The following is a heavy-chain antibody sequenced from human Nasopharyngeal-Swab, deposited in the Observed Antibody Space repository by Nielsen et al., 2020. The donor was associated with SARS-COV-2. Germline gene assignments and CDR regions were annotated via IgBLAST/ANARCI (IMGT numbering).Heavy chain of an antibody. J-gene: IGHJ4*02. CDR3: AREHRSQYYDILTGYYEDYYFDY. Sequence: SETLSLTCTFSGGSISSISYYWGCIRQPPGKGLEWLGSIYYRGSTYYNPSLKSRVTISVDTSKNQFSLKLSSVTAADTAVYYCAREHRSQYYDILTGYYEDYYFDYWGQGTLVTVSS. D-gene: IGHD3-9*01. V-gene: IGHV4-39*02. CDR2: IYYRGST. CDR1: GGSISSISYY.